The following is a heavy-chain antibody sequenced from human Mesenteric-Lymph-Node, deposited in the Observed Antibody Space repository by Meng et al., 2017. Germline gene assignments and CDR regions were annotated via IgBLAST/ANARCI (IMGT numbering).Heavy chain of an antibody. CDR3: ARRAGGPGRDAFDI. CDR1: GYSFTSYW. CDR2: IYPGDSDT. V-gene: IGHV5-51*01. Sequence: GGSLRLSCKGSGYSFTSYWIGWVRQMPGKGLEWMGIIYPGDSDTRYSPSFQGQVTISADKSISTAYLKWSSLKSSDTAMYYCARRAGGPGRDAFDIWGQGTMVTVSS. D-gene: IGHD1-26*01. J-gene: IGHJ3*02.